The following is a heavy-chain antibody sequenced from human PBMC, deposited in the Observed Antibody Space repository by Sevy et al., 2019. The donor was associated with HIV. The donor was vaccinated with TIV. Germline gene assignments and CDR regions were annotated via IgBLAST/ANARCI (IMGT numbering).Heavy chain of an antibody. V-gene: IGHV3-23*01. D-gene: IGHD6-13*01. J-gene: IGHJ1*01. CDR1: GFIFSGYG. CDR3: AKDRITAARFQH. Sequence: GGSLRLSCAASGFIFSGYGMSWVRQAPGQGLEWVSAISGSGGGTYYADSVKGRFTISRDNFRNTLYLQMNSLRAEDTAVYYCAKDRITAARFQHWGQGTLVTVSS. CDR2: ISGSGGGT.